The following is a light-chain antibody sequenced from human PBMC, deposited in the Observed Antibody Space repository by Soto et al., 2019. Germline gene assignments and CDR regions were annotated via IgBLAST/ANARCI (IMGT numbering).Light chain of an antibody. Sequence: DIQMTQSPSTLSASVGDRVTITCRASQSINSWLAWYQQKPGKAPKVLIYKASDLESGVPSRFSGSGSGTEFTLTISSLQPDDFASYYCKQYNTYWTFGQGTKVEIK. CDR2: KAS. CDR1: QSINSW. J-gene: IGKJ1*01. CDR3: KQYNTYWT. V-gene: IGKV1-5*03.